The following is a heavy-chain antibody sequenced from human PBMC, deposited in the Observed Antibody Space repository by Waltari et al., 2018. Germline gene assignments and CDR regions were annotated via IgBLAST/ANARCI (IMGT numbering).Heavy chain of an antibody. V-gene: IGHV1-2*02. CDR3: ARDTPSYYGSGSYLGY. CDR2: INPNSGGT. Sequence: QVQLVQSGAEVKKPGASVKVSCKASGYTFTGYYMHWMRQAHGQGLEWLGWINPNSGGTNYAQKFQGRVTMTRDTSISTAYMELSRLRSDDTAVYYCARDTPSYYGSGSYLGYWGQGTLVTVSS. J-gene: IGHJ4*02. CDR1: GYTFTGYY. D-gene: IGHD3-10*01.